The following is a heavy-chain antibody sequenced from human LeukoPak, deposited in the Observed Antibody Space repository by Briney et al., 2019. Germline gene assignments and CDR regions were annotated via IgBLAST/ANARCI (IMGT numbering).Heavy chain of an antibody. J-gene: IGHJ4*02. V-gene: IGHV4-4*07. CDR1: GGSISSYY. CDR2: IYTSGST. Sequence: SETLSLACTVSGGSISSYYWSWIRQPAGKGLEWIGRIYTSGSTNYNPSLKSRVTMSVDTSKNQFSLKLSSVTAADTAVYYCARDAFNAENYYDSSGSFDYWGQGTLVTVSS. CDR3: ARDAFNAENYYDSSGSFDY. D-gene: IGHD3-22*01.